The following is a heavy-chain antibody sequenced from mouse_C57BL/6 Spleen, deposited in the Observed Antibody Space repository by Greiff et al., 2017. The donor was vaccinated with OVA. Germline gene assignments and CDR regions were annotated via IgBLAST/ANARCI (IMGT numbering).Heavy chain of an antibody. V-gene: IGHV7-3*01. CDR3: ARVEVYYDYDGAMDY. CDR1: GFTFTDYY. J-gene: IGHJ4*01. Sequence: EVHLVESGGGLVQPGGSLSLSCAASGFTFTDYYMSWVRQPPGKALEWLGFIRNKANGYTTEYSASVKGRFTISRDNSQSILYLQMNALRAEDSATYYCARVEVYYDYDGAMDYWGQGTSVTVSS. CDR2: IRNKANGYTT. D-gene: IGHD2-4*01.